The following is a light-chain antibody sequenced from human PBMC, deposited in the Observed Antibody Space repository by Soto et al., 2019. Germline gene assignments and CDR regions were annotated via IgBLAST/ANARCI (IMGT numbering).Light chain of an antibody. J-gene: IGKJ4*01. V-gene: IGKV3-20*01. CDR2: GAS. CDR1: QSVSNSY. CDR3: QQYGTSPPLT. Sequence: ELVLTQSPGTLSLSPGERVTLSCRASQSVSNSYLAWYQQKPGQAPRLLIYGASSRATGIPDRFSGSGSATDFTLTISRLEPEDFAVYSCQQYGTSPPLTFGGGTKVEIK.